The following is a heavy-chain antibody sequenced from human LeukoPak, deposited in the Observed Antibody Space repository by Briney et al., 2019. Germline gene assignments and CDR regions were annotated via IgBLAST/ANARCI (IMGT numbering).Heavy chain of an antibody. V-gene: IGHV4-61*05. D-gene: IGHD1-26*01. CDR3: ARVGQPNAFDI. CDR2: FHYSGST. Sequence: SETLSLTCSVSGASISTRDYYWGWIRQPPGRGLECIGYFHYSGSTNYNPSLKSRVTISVATSRTQCSLTLSSVTAADTVVYYCARVGQPNAFDIWGQGTMVTVSS. CDR1: GASISTRDYY. J-gene: IGHJ3*02.